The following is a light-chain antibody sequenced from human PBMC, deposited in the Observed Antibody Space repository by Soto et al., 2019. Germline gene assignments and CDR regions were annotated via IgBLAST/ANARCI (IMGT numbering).Light chain of an antibody. CDR3: SSYTSNNTVL. CDR1: SSDVGGYNY. Sequence: QSVLTQPASVSGSPGQSITISCTGTSSDVGGYNYVSWYQHHPGKASKLMIYEVSNRPSGVSNRFSGSKSGNTASLTISGLQAEDESDYYCSSYTSNNTVLFGGGTKLTVL. CDR2: EVS. J-gene: IGLJ2*01. V-gene: IGLV2-14*01.